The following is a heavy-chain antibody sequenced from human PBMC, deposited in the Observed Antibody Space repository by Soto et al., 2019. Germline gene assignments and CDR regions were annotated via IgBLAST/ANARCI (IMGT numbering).Heavy chain of an antibody. Sequence: SETLSLTCAVYGGSFSGYYWSWIRQPPGKGLEWIGEINHSGSTNYNPSLKSRVTISVDTSKNQFSLKLSSVTAADTAVYYCARGFGYFHSLLYPKPTNDAFDIWGQGTMVTVSS. V-gene: IGHV4-34*01. J-gene: IGHJ3*02. D-gene: IGHD3-9*01. CDR1: GGSFSGYY. CDR2: INHSGST. CDR3: ARGFGYFHSLLYPKPTNDAFDI.